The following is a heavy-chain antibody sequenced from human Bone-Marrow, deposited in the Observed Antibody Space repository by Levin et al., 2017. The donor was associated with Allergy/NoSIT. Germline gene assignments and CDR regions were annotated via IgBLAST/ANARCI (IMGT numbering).Heavy chain of an antibody. CDR1: GFTFSSYS. CDR3: AREDTAMDAFDY. CDR2: ISSSSSYI. D-gene: IGHD5-18*01. V-gene: IGHV3-21*01. Sequence: TGGSLRLSCAASGFTFSSYSMNWVRQAPGKGLEWVSSISSSSSYIYYADSVKGRFTISRDNAKNSLYLQMNSLRAEDTAVYYCAREDTAMDAFDYWGQGTLVTVSS. J-gene: IGHJ4*02.